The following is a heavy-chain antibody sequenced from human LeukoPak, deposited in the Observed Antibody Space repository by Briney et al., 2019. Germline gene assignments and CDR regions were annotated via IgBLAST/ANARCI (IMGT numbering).Heavy chain of an antibody. CDR1: GFTVSSNY. CDR2: IYSGGST. Sequence: QAGGSLRLSCAAAGFTVSSNYMSGGRQARGKGLEWVSVIYSGGSTYYADSVKGRFTISRDNSKNTLYLQKKNLRAEDTAVYYCARARYYASGSSPRNSWGQGPLVTVSS. V-gene: IGHV3-66*02. J-gene: IGHJ4*02. D-gene: IGHD3-10*01. CDR3: ARARYYASGSSPRNS.